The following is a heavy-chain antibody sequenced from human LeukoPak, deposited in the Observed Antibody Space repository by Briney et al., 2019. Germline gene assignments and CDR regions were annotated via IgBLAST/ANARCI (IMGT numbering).Heavy chain of an antibody. CDR1: GFTFSSYW. CDR3: AREGGWSRVTFYYGMDV. J-gene: IGHJ6*02. D-gene: IGHD6-19*01. Sequence: AGGSLGLSCAASGFTFSSYWMSWVRQAPGEGLEWVANIKRDGSEKYYGDSVKGRFTISRDNAKNSLYLQMNSLRAEDTAVYYCAREGGWSRVTFYYGMDVWGQGTTVTVSS. V-gene: IGHV3-7*01. CDR2: IKRDGSEK.